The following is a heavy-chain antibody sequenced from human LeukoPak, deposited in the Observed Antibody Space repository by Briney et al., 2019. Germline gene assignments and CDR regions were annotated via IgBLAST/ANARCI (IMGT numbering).Heavy chain of an antibody. D-gene: IGHD1-26*01. CDR1: SGSISSSSYY. Sequence: SETLSLTCTVSSGSISSSSYYWGWIRQPPGKGLEWIGSIYYSGSTYYIPSLKSRVTISVDTSKNQFSLKLSSVTAADTAVYYCASLRERSYYARGFDYWGQGTLVTVSS. V-gene: IGHV4-39*01. CDR2: IYYSGST. CDR3: ASLRERSYYARGFDY. J-gene: IGHJ4*02.